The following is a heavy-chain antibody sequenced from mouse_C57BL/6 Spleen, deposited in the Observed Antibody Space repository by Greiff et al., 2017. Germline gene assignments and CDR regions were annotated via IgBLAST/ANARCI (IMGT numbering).Heavy chain of an antibody. V-gene: IGHV1-42*01. CDR3: ARSYYDGDNCDFDG. CDR1: GYSFTGSY. CDR2: LNPSTGGT. J-gene: IGHJ1*03. Sequence: EVQLQQSGPELVKPGASVKISCKASGYSFTGSYMNWVKQSPEKSLEWIGELNPSTGGTTYNQKFKAKATLTVDKSSSTAYMQRKSLTSEDSAVYYCARSYYDGDNCDFDGWGTGTTVTVSS. D-gene: IGHD1-1*02.